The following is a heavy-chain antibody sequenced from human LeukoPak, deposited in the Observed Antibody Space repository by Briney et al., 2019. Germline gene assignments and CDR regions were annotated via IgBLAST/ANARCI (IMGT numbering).Heavy chain of an antibody. D-gene: IGHD3-22*01. Sequence: SETLSLTCTVSGGSISSYYWSWIRQPPGKGLEWIGYIYYSGSTNYNPSLKSRVTISVDTSKNQFSLKLSSVTAADTAVYYCARAVDSSAFSAFQYWDQGALVIVSS. J-gene: IGHJ1*01. CDR1: GGSISSYY. CDR2: IYYSGST. V-gene: IGHV4-59*08. CDR3: ARAVDSSAFSAFQY.